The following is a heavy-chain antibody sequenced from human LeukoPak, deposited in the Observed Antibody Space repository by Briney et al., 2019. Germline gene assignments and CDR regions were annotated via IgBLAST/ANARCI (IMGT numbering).Heavy chain of an antibody. D-gene: IGHD6-19*01. J-gene: IGHJ4*02. CDR2: ISWNSGSI. Sequence: GGSLRLSCAASGFTFGDYAMHWVRQAPGKGLEWVSGISWNSGSIGYADCVQGRFTISRDNAKNSLYLQMNSLRAEDTAFYYCAKDTSSGWYYFDYWGQGTLVTVSS. V-gene: IGHV3-9*01. CDR1: GFTFGDYA. CDR3: AKDTSSGWYYFDY.